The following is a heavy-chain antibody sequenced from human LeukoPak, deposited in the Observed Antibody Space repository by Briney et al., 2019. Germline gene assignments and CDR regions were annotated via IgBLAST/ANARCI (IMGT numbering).Heavy chain of an antibody. Sequence: GESLGISCKGSGYSFTNYWISWVRQMPETGLEWMGRIDPSDSYTNYSPSFQGHVTISADKSISTAYLQWSSLKASDTAMYYCARDDSSGYDYWGQGTLVTVSS. D-gene: IGHD3-22*01. CDR3: ARDDSSGYDY. CDR2: IDPSDSYT. J-gene: IGHJ4*02. V-gene: IGHV5-10-1*01. CDR1: GYSFTNYW.